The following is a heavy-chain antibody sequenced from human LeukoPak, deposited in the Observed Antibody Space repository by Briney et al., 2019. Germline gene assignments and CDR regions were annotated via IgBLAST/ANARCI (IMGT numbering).Heavy chain of an antibody. J-gene: IGHJ4*02. CDR2: INHSGST. D-gene: IGHD6-19*01. CDR1: GGSFSGYY. Sequence: SETLSLTCAVYGGSFSGYYWSWIRQPPGKGLEWIGEINHSGSTNYNPSLKSRVTISVDTSKNQFSLKLSSVTAADTAVYYCARGPRQNSSFYVWGQGALVNVSS. V-gene: IGHV4-34*01. CDR3: ARGPRQNSSFYV.